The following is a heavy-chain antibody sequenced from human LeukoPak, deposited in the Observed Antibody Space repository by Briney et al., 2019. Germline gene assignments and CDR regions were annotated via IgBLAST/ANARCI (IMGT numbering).Heavy chain of an antibody. D-gene: IGHD3/OR15-3a*01. J-gene: IGHJ4*02. CDR1: GFTFSSYA. Sequence: GRSLRLSCAASGFTFSSYAMHWVRQAPGKGLEWVAVISYDGSNKYYADSAKGRFTISRDNSKNTLYLQMNSLRDEDTAVYFCARDHDFAFDYWGQGILVTVSS. CDR3: ARDHDFAFDY. V-gene: IGHV3-30-3*01. CDR2: ISYDGSNK.